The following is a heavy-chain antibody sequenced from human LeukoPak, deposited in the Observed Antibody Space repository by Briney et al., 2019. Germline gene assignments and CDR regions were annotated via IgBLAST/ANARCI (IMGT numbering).Heavy chain of an antibody. CDR1: GFTFSDYY. CDR3: AKELGIRYFDRAEYFQH. V-gene: IGHV3-11*01. D-gene: IGHD3-9*01. CDR2: ISSSGSTI. J-gene: IGHJ1*01. Sequence: PGGSLRLSCAASGFTFSDYYMSWIRQAPGKGLEWVSYISSSGSTIYYADSVKGRFTISRDNSKNTLYLQMNSLRAEDTAVYYCAKELGIRYFDRAEYFQHWGQGTLVTVSS.